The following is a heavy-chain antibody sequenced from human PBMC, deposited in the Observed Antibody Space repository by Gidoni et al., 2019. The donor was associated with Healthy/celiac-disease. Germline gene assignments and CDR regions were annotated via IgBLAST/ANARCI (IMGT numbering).Heavy chain of an antibody. CDR3: ARGYCSGGSCYPRFYYYYGMDV. V-gene: IGHV1-46*03. CDR1: GYTFTSYY. Sequence: QVQLVQSGAEVTQPGASVKVSCKASGYTFTSYYMHWVRQAPGQGLEWMGIINPSGGSTSYAQKFQGRVTMTRDTSTSTVYMELSSLRSEDTAVYYCARGYCSGGSCYPRFYYYYGMDVWGQGTTVTVSS. CDR2: INPSGGST. J-gene: IGHJ6*02. D-gene: IGHD2-15*01.